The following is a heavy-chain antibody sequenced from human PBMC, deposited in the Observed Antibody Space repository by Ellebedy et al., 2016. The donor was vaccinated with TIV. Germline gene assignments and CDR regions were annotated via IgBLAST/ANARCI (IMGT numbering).Heavy chain of an antibody. J-gene: IGHJ6*02. CDR3: ATQYLTSYYGMDV. CDR1: GYTFTGYY. D-gene: IGHD4-11*01. V-gene: IGHV1-8*02. CDR2: MNPNSGNT. Sequence: ASVKVSCXASGYTFTGYYMHWVRQAPGQGLEWMGWMNPNSGNTGYAQKFQGRVTMTRNTSISTAYMELSSLRSEDTAVYYCATQYLTSYYGMDVWGQGTTVTVSS.